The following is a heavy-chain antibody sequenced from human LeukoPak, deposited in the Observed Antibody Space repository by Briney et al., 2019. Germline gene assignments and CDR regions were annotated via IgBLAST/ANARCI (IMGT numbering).Heavy chain of an antibody. Sequence: GGSLRLSCAASGFTFSNYWMSWVRQAPGKGLEWVANIKQDGSEKNYVDSVKGRFTISRDNAKNSLYLQMNSLRVEDTAMYYCARVTVGSNVAARPLDYWGLGTLVTVSS. V-gene: IGHV3-7*01. CDR2: IKQDGSEK. CDR1: GFTFSNYW. CDR3: ARVTVGSNVAARPLDY. D-gene: IGHD6-6*01. J-gene: IGHJ4*02.